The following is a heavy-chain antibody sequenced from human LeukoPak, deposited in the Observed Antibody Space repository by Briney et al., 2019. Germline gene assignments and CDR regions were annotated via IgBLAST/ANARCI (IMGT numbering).Heavy chain of an antibody. CDR2: FYSRGSR. CDR3: ARGGADGVRGMIYDYYYYMDV. D-gene: IGHD3-10*01. CDR1: GFTFSSYS. J-gene: IGHJ6*03. Sequence: GGSLRLSCAASGFTFSSYSMNWVRQAPGKGLEWVSVFYSRGSRYYADSVKGRFTITRDDSKNTLDLQMNSLRVEDTAVYYCARGGADGVRGMIYDYYYYMDVWGKGTTVTVAS. V-gene: IGHV3-66*01.